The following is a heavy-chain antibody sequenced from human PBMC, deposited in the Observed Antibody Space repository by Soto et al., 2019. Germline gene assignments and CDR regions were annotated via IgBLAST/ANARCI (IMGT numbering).Heavy chain of an antibody. V-gene: IGHV4-4*07. CDR1: GGAISTYY. CDR3: ARGQRFSDWFDP. CDR2: IYSSGST. J-gene: IGHJ5*02. Sequence: QVHLQESGPGLVKPSETLSLTCTVSGGAISTYYWTWIRQPAGKGLEWIGRIYSSGSTKYNPSPQSRVTMSLDTSNNQFSLRLTSVTAADTAVYYCARGQRFSDWFDPWGQETLVTVSS. D-gene: IGHD3-3*01.